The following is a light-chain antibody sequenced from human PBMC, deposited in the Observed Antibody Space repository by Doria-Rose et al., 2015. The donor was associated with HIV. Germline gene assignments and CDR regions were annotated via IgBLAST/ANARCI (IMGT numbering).Light chain of an antibody. Sequence: ACTGTINDVGRYNLVSWYQQHPGKAPKLMIYEVNKRPSGVSYRFSGSKSGNTASLTISGLQAEDEADYYCCSYAGTPLVFGSGTKVTVL. CDR3: CSYAGTPLV. V-gene: IGLV2-23*02. CDR1: INDVGRYNL. CDR2: EVN. J-gene: IGLJ1*01.